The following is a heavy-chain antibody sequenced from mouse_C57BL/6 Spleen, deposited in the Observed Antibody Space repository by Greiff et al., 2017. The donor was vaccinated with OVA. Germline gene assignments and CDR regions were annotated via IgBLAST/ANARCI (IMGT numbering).Heavy chain of an antibody. CDR1: GYTFTSYW. Sequence: QVQLQQPGAELVKPGASVKLSCKASGYTFTSYWMHWVKQRPGQGLEWIGMIHPHSGSTNYNEKFKSKATLTVDKSSSTAYMQLSSLTSEDSAVYYCARGWLLREGFAYWGQGTLVTVSA. CDR3: ARGWLLREGFAY. J-gene: IGHJ3*01. CDR2: IHPHSGST. D-gene: IGHD2-3*01. V-gene: IGHV1-64*01.